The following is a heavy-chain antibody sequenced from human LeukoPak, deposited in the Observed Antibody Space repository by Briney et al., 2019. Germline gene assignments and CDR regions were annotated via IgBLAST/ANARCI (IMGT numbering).Heavy chain of an antibody. D-gene: IGHD3-9*01. CDR2: ISGSGGST. J-gene: IGHJ4*02. Sequence: PGGSLRLSCAASGFTFSSYAMSWVCQAPGEGLEWVSAISGSGGSTYYADSVKGRFTISRDNSKNTLYLQMNSLRAEDTAVYYCAKVGDYDILTGYSYYFDYWGQGTLVTVSS. CDR1: GFTFSSYA. CDR3: AKVGDYDILTGYSYYFDY. V-gene: IGHV3-23*01.